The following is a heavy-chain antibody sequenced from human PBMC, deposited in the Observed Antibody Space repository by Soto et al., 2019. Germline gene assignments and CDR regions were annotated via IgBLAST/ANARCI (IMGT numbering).Heavy chain of an antibody. CDR1: GGSFSGYY. V-gene: IGHV4-34*01. CDR2: INHSGST. J-gene: IGHJ4*02. CDR3: ARGPRSYDSSGLDY. Sequence: PSETLSLTCAVYGGSFSGYYWSWIRQPPGKGLEWIGEINHSGSTNYNPSLKSRVTISVDTSKNQFSLKLSSVTAADTAVYYCARGPRSYDSSGLDYWGQGTLVTVSS. D-gene: IGHD3-22*01.